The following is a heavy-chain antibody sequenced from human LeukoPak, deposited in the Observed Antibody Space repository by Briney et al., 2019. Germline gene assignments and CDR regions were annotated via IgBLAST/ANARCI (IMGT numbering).Heavy chain of an antibody. D-gene: IGHD3-3*01. J-gene: IGHJ6*02. Sequence: GGSLRLSCAASGFTFSSYAMHWVRQAPGKGLEWVAVISYDGSKKYYADSVKGRFTISRDNSKNTLYLQMNSLRAEDTAVYYCARVPPHYDFWSGYSAPDYYYYYGMDVWGQGTTVTVSS. V-gene: IGHV3-30-3*01. CDR1: GFTFSSYA. CDR3: ARVPPHYDFWSGYSAPDYYYYYGMDV. CDR2: ISYDGSKK.